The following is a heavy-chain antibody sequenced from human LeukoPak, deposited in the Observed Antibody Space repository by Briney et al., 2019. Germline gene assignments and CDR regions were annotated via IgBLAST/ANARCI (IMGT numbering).Heavy chain of an antibody. J-gene: IGHJ4*02. CDR2: INWNGGST. D-gene: IGHD1-14*01. Sequence: PGGSLRLSCAASGFTFDDYGMSWVRQAPGKGLEWVSGINWNGGSTGYADSVKGRFTISRGNAKNSLYLQLTSLRAEDTALYYCARDRGRNSFDYWGQGTLVSVSS. CDR3: ARDRGRNSFDY. CDR1: GFTFDDYG. V-gene: IGHV3-20*04.